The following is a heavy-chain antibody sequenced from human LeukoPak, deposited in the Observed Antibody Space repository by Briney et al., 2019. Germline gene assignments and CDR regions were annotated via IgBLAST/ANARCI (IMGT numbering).Heavy chain of an antibody. D-gene: IGHD3-22*01. Sequence: GGFLRLSCAASGFTFSSYSMNWVRQAPGKGLEWVSYISSSSSTIYYADSVKGRFTISRDNSKNTLYLQMNSLRAEDTAVYYCANQGHGTFTYYYDSSGPLDYWGQGTLVTVSS. CDR3: ANQGHGTFTYYYDSSGPLDY. CDR2: ISSSSSTI. V-gene: IGHV3-48*01. CDR1: GFTFSSYS. J-gene: IGHJ4*02.